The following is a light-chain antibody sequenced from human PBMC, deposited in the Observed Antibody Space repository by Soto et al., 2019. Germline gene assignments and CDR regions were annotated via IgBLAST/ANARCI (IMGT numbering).Light chain of an antibody. Sequence: IVLTQSPTTLSLSPGERATLSCRASQSVSSYLAWYQQKPGQAPRLLIYDASNRATGIPARFSGSGSGTDFTLTISSLEPEDFAVYYCQQRSNWTLTFGGGKKV. CDR1: QSVSSY. CDR3: QQRSNWTLT. CDR2: DAS. J-gene: IGKJ4*01. V-gene: IGKV3-11*01.